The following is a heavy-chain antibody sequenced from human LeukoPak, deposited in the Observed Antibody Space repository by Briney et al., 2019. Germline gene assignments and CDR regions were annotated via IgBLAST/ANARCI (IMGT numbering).Heavy chain of an antibody. D-gene: IGHD6-13*01. CDR2: ISYDGSNK. CDR1: GFTFSSYG. J-gene: IGHJ4*02. CDR3: AKDANLAAAGGY. Sequence: PGGSLRLSCAASGFTFSSYGMHWVRQAPGKGLEWVAVISYDGSNKYYADSVKGRFTISRDNSKNTLYLQMNSLRAEDTAVYYCAKDANLAAAGGYWGQGTLVTVSS. V-gene: IGHV3-30*18.